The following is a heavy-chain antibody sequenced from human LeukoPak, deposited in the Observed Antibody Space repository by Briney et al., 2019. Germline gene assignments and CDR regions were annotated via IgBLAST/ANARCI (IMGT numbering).Heavy chain of an antibody. V-gene: IGHV1-2*02. J-gene: IGHJ4*02. CDR1: GYTFTGYY. CDR3: ARSLTVQITSGVDC. Sequence: ASVKVSCKASGYTFTGYYMHWVRQAPGQGLEWMGWINPNSGGTNYAQKFQGRVTMTRDTSISTAYMELSRLRSDDTAVYYCARSLTVQITSGVDCWGQGTLVTVSS. CDR2: INPNSGGT. D-gene: IGHD3-16*01.